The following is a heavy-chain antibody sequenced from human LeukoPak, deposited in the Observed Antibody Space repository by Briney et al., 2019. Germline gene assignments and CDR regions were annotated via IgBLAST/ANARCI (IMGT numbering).Heavy chain of an antibody. CDR1: GYTFTSYY. V-gene: IGHV1-46*01. J-gene: IGHJ3*02. Sequence: ASVKVSCKASGYTFTSYYMHWVRQAPGQGLEWMGIINPSGGSTSYAQKFQGRVTMTRDTSTSTVYMELSSLRSEDTAAYYCARDLGGIYYDSSGYSVDAFDIWGQGTMVTVSS. CDR2: INPSGGST. D-gene: IGHD3-22*01. CDR3: ARDLGGIYYDSSGYSVDAFDI.